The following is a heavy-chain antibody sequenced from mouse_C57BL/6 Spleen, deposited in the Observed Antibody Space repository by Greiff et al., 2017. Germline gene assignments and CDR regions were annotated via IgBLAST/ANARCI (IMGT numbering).Heavy chain of an antibody. D-gene: IGHD3-2*02. CDR2: INPNNGGT. CDR3: ARNGGQLRLRGDFFAY. J-gene: IGHJ3*01. Sequence: EVQLQQSGPELVKPGDSVKISCKASGYTFTDYYMNWVKQSHGKSLEWIGDINPNNGGTSYTQKFKGKATLTVDKASSTAYMELRSLTSEDSAVYYWARNGGQLRLRGDFFAYWGQGTLVTVSA. CDR1: GYTFTDYY. V-gene: IGHV1-26*01.